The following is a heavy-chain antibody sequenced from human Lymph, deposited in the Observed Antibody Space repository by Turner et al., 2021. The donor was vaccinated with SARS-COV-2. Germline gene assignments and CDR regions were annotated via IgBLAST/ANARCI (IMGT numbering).Heavy chain of an antibody. J-gene: IGHJ4*02. Sequence: EVQLVESGGGLVMPGGSLRLACAASGFTFSNGWMAWVRQAPGKELEWVGRIKTKTDGGTTDCAEPVKGRFTISRNDSKNTLYLRMNSLKPEDTAVYYCTTHSAPDYWGQGTLVTVSS. V-gene: IGHV3-15*01. D-gene: IGHD6-13*01. CDR1: GFTFSNGW. CDR2: IKTKTDGGTT. CDR3: TTHSAPDY.